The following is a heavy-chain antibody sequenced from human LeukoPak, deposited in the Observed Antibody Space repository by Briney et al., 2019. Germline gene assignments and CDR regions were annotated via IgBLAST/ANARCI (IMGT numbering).Heavy chain of an antibody. J-gene: IGHJ4*02. CDR1: GGSFSGYY. CDR2: INHSGST. V-gene: IGHV4-34*01. Sequence: SETLSLTCAVYGGSFSGYYWSWIRQPPGKGLEWIGEINHSGSTNYNPSLKSRVTISVDTSKNQFSLKLSSVTAADTAVYYCAREARRIWSGYCDFDYWGQGTLVTVSS. D-gene: IGHD3-3*01. CDR3: AREARRIWSGYCDFDY.